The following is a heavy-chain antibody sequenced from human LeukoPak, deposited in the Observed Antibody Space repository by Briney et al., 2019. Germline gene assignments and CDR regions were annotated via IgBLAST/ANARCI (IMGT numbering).Heavy chain of an antibody. CDR1: GFTFSNHG. CDR3: ARDRAARHLDY. Sequence: GGSLRLSCAASGFTFSNHGMHWVRQAPGKGLEGVAVIWYDGSNKYYADSVKGRFTISRDNSKNTVYLQMNSLRAEDTAVYYCARDRAARHLDYWGQGTLVTVSS. D-gene: IGHD6-6*01. V-gene: IGHV3-33*01. J-gene: IGHJ4*02. CDR2: IWYDGSNK.